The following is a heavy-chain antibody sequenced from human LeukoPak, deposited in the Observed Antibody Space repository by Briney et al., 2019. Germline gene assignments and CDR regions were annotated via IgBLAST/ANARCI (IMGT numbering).Heavy chain of an antibody. Sequence: SQTLSLTCTVSGGSISSGGYYWSWIRQPPGKGLEWIGYIYHSGSTYYNPSLKSRVTISVDRSKNQFSLKLSSVTAADTAVYYCAREGFRYSSSSAQFDYWGQGTLVTVSS. J-gene: IGHJ4*02. V-gene: IGHV4-30-2*01. CDR1: GGSISSGGYY. D-gene: IGHD6-6*01. CDR3: AREGFRYSSSSAQFDY. CDR2: IYHSGST.